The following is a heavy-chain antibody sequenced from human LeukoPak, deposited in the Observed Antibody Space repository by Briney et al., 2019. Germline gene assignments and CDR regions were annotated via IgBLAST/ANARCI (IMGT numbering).Heavy chain of an antibody. CDR2: INPNSGGT. D-gene: IGHD3-22*01. CDR3: ARGPMGDDYYDSSGYYSNYFDY. Sequence: ASVKVSCKASGYTFTGCYMHWVRQAPGQGLEWMGWINPNSGGTNYAQKFQGRVTMTRDTSISTAYMELSRLRSDDTAVYYCARGPMGDDYYDSSGYYSNYFDYWGQGTLVTVSS. V-gene: IGHV1-2*02. J-gene: IGHJ4*02. CDR1: GYTFTGCY.